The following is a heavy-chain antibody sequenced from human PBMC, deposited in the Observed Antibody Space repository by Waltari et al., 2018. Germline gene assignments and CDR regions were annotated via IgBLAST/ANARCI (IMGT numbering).Heavy chain of an antibody. J-gene: IGHJ3*02. CDR1: GFSLRSSGVG. CDR2: IYWDDDK. CDR3: AHRRGGDSGSYFDAFDI. Sequence: QITLKESGPTLVKPTQTLRLTCTFSGFSLRSSGVGVGWIRQSPGKALEWLALIYWDDDKRYSPSLKNRLTITKDTSKNQVVLTMTNMDPVDTATYYCAHRRGGDSGSYFDAFDIWGQGTMVTVS. D-gene: IGHD1-26*01. V-gene: IGHV2-5*02.